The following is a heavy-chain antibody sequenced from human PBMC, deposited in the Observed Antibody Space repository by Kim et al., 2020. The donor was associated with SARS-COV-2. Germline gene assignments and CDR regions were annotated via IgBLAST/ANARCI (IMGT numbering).Heavy chain of an antibody. CDR3: ARGPYDFGDYVLAD. D-gene: IGHD4-17*01. Sequence: SVKVSCKTSGGSFTAYATNWVRQAPGQGLEWMAGIVPVSGRIHYAEKFQARVTITADASTGTAYMELRGLRSDDTAVYFCARGPYDFGDYVLADWGQGTLVTVSS. CDR1: GGSFTAYA. CDR2: IVPVSGRI. V-gene: IGHV1-69*13. J-gene: IGHJ4*02.